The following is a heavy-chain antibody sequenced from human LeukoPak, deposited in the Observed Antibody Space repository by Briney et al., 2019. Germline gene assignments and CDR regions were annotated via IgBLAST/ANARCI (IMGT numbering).Heavy chain of an antibody. D-gene: IGHD3-22*01. J-gene: IGHJ4*02. CDR1: GFTSSSYS. CDR3: ARAHYDSSGYYWETYYFDY. V-gene: IGHV3-21*01. CDR2: ISSSSSYI. Sequence: PGGSLRLSCAASGFTSSSYSMNWVRQAPGKGLEWVSSISSSSSYIYYADSVKGRFTISRDNAKNSLYLQMNSLRAEDTAVYYCARAHYDSSGYYWETYYFDYWGQGTLVTVSS.